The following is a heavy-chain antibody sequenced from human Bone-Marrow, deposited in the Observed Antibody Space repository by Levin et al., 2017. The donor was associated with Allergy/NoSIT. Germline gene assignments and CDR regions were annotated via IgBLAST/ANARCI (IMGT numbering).Heavy chain of an antibody. CDR3: AYTFYDNNWYYLDY. D-gene: IGHD2/OR15-2a*01. CDR1: GHTFIGYY. Sequence: ASVKVSCKTSGHTFIGYYMHWVRQAPRQGLEWMGWVNPNTGGTNYAQNFQDRVTMTWDTSIRTAYMELTSLRSDDTAVYYCAYTFYDNNWYYLDYWGQGTLVTVSS. J-gene: IGHJ4*02. V-gene: IGHV1-2*02. CDR2: VNPNTGGT.